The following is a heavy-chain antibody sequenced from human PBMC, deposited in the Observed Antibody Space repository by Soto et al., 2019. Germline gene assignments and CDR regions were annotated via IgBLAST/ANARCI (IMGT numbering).Heavy chain of an antibody. CDR1: GYTFTSHG. J-gene: IGHJ6*02. CDR2: ISAYNGNI. V-gene: IGHV1-18*01. CDR3: ARLLRWSTGYYYTMDV. Sequence: QVQLLQSGAEMKKPGASVKVSCKASGYTFTSHGITWVRQAPGQGLDWMGWISAYNGNIDYAQKLQGRVTMTTDTSTSTAYMELRSLRFDDTAVYYCARLLRWSTGYYYTMDVWGQGTTFSVSS. D-gene: IGHD4-17*01.